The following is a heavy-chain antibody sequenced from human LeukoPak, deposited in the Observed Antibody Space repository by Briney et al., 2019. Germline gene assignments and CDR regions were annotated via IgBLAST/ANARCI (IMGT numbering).Heavy chain of an antibody. V-gene: IGHV3-23*01. J-gene: IGHJ4*02. CDR2: ISGIGGST. CDR3: AKADSYGSGSYAYYFDY. CDR1: GFTFSSYA. D-gene: IGHD3-10*01. Sequence: PGGSLRLSCAASGFTFSSYAMSWVRQAPGKGLEWVSAISGIGGSTYYADSVKGRFTISRDNSKNTLYLQMNSLRAEDTAVYYCAKADSYGSGSYAYYFDYWGQGTLVTVSS.